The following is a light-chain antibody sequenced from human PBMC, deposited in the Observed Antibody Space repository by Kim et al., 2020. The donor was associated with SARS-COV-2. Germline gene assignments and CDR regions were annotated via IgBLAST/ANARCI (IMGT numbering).Light chain of an antibody. CDR1: SGHSTYA. V-gene: IGLV4-69*02. CDR3: QTWDTGIRV. Sequence: QLVLTQSPSASASLGASVQLTCTLSSGHSTYAIAWHQQQAEKGPRYWIKVNSDGSHSKGAGIPDRFSGSSSGAERSLTISNLQSEDETDYYCQTWDTGIRVFGGGTQLTVL. J-gene: IGLJ2*01. CDR2: VNSDGSH.